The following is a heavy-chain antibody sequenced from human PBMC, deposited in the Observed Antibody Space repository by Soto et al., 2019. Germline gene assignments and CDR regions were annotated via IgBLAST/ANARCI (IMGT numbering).Heavy chain of an antibody. CDR2: INAANGDT. V-gene: IGHV1-3*01. Sequence: ASVKVSCKXSGYTFTSYGIHWVRQAPGQRLEWMGWINAANGDTKYSPKFQGRVTITRDTSASTAYMELSSLRSEDTAVYYCVRRHVSATGIDWFDPWGQGTLVTVSS. CDR3: VRRHVSATGIDWFDP. D-gene: IGHD6-13*01. J-gene: IGHJ5*02. CDR1: GYTFTSYG.